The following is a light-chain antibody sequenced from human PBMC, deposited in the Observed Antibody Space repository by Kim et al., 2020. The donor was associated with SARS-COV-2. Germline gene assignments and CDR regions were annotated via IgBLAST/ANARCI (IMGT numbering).Light chain of an antibody. CDR3: CSYAGSYTPWV. J-gene: IGLJ3*02. Sequence: QSVTISCTGTSSDVGGYNYVSWYQQHPGKAPKLMIYDVSERPSGVPDRFSGSKSGNTASLTISGLQAEDEADYYCCSYAGSYTPWVFGGGTQLTVL. CDR1: SSDVGGYNY. CDR2: DVS. V-gene: IGLV2-11*01.